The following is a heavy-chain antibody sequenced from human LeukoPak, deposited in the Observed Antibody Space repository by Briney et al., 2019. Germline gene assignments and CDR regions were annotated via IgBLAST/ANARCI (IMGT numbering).Heavy chain of an antibody. Sequence: PGGSLRLSCAASGFTFSSYGMSWVRQAPGKGLEWVSTISGSGVTTYYADSVKGRFTISRDNSKNTLYLQMNSLRADDTAVYYCAKVTDYGGNKNYFDYWGQGTLVTVSS. V-gene: IGHV3-23*01. CDR2: ISGSGVTT. D-gene: IGHD4-23*01. CDR3: AKVTDYGGNKNYFDY. J-gene: IGHJ4*02. CDR1: GFTFSSYG.